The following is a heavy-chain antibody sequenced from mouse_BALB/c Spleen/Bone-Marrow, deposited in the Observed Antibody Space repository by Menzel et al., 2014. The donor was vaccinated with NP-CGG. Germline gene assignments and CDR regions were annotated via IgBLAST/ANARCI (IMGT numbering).Heavy chain of an antibody. CDR2: ITPNSDHT. D-gene: IGHD4-1*02. CDR1: GYTFTSYT. J-gene: IGHJ4*01. Sequence: VQLQESGAELARPGASVKMSCKASGYTFTSYTMHWVKQRPGQGLEWIGYITPNSDHTNYNQKFKDRASLTADKSSSTAYMQLSSLTSEDSAIYYCSRSTFAHVMDFWGKEPQSPSPQ. V-gene: IGHV1-4*01. CDR3: SRSTFAHVMDF.